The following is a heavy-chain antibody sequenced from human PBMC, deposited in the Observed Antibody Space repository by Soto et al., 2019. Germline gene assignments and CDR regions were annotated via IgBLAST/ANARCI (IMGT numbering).Heavy chain of an antibody. J-gene: IGHJ6*02. Sequence: PGGSLRLSCAASGFTFSSYGMHWVRQAPGKGLEWVAVISYDGSNKYYADSVKGRFTISRDNSKNTLYLQMNSLRAEDTAVYYCAKDPGYCSGGSCYSRGVYYGMDVWGQGTTVTVSS. D-gene: IGHD2-15*01. CDR1: GFTFSSYG. V-gene: IGHV3-30*18. CDR3: AKDPGYCSGGSCYSRGVYYGMDV. CDR2: ISYDGSNK.